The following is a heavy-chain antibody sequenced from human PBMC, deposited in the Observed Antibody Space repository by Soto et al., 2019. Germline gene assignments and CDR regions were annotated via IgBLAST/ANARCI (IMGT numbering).Heavy chain of an antibody. J-gene: IGHJ3*02. CDR1: GFIFSGFD. CDR2: IWYDGSNK. Sequence: QEHLVESGGGVVQPGRSLRLSCVASGFIFSGFDMHWVRQAPGKGLEWVSHIWYDGSNKYYADSVKGRFTSSRDNSKNTLYLQMNSLRAEDTAVYFCARGGEYNWKYAFVIWGQGTMVAVSS. CDR3: ARGGEYNWKYAFVI. V-gene: IGHV3-33*01. D-gene: IGHD1-7*01.